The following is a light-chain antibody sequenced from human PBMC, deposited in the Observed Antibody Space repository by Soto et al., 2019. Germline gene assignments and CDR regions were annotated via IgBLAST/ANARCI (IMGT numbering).Light chain of an antibody. J-gene: IGLJ1*01. Sequence: QPVLTQSPSASASLGASVKLTCTLSSGHSSYAIAWHQQQPEKGPRYLMKLNNDGSHTKGDGIPDRFSGSSSGAERYLTISRLQSEDEADYYWQTWGTGIPYGFGTGTKRTVL. CDR2: LNNDGSH. CDR3: QTWGTGIPYG. CDR1: SGHSSYA. V-gene: IGLV4-69*01.